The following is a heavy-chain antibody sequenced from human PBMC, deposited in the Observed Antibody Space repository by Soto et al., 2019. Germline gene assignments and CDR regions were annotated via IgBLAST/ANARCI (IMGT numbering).Heavy chain of an antibody. CDR3: AKSPKQDLLCSSTSCYVYYMDV. J-gene: IGHJ6*03. CDR1: GFTFSSYG. V-gene: IGHV3-30*18. Sequence: QVQLVESGGGVVQPGRSLRLSCAASGFTFSSYGMHWVRQAPGKGLEWVAVISYDGSNKYYADSVKGRFTISRDNSKNTLYQQMNSLRAEDTAVYYCAKSPKQDLLCSSTSCYVYYMDVWGKGTTVTVSS. D-gene: IGHD2-2*01. CDR2: ISYDGSNK.